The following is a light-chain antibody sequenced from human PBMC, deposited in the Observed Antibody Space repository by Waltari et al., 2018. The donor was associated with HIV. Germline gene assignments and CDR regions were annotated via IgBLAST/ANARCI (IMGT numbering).Light chain of an antibody. CDR1: QSVSSD. Sequence: EIVMTQSPVTLSVSPGERAILSSRASQSVSSDLAWYQQKPGQAPRLLIYGASTRATAIPARFSGSGSGTEFTLTISSLQSGDCAVYYCQQYNNWPPWTFGQGTKVEIK. CDR2: GAS. CDR3: QQYNNWPPWT. V-gene: IGKV3-15*01. J-gene: IGKJ1*01.